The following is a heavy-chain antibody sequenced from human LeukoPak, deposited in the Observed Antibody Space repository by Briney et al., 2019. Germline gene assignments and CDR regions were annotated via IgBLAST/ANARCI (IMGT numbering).Heavy chain of an antibody. J-gene: IGHJ5*02. CDR3: TRAFDP. CDR1: GYTFTSYG. V-gene: IGHV1-18*01. CDR2: ISAYNGNT. Sequence: GASVKVSCKASGYTFTSYGISWVRQAPGQGLEWMGWISAYNGNTNYAQKLQGRVTMTTDTSTSTAYMELTGLRSDDTALYFCTRAFDPWGQGTLVTVSS.